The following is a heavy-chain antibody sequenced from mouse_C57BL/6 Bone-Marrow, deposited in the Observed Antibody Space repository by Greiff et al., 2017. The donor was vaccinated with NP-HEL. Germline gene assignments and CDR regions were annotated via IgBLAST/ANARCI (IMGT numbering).Heavy chain of an antibody. CDR1: GYTFTSYW. Sequence: VKLQESGAELVMPGASVKLSCKASGYTFTSYWMHWVKQRPGQGLEWIGEIDPSDSYTNYNQKFKGKSTLTVDKSSSTAYMQLSSLTSEDSAVYYCARRGDYYGSSCAMDYWGQGTSVTVSS. V-gene: IGHV1-69*01. D-gene: IGHD1-1*01. J-gene: IGHJ4*01. CDR2: IDPSDSYT. CDR3: ARRGDYYGSSCAMDY.